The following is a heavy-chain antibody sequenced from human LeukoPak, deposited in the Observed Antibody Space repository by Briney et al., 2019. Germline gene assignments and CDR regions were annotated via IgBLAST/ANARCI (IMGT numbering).Heavy chain of an antibody. D-gene: IGHD2-21*02. J-gene: IGHJ4*02. V-gene: IGHV3-23*01. Sequence: GGSLRLSCAASGFTFSSYSMSWVRQAPGKGLEWVSAISGSGGSTYYADSVKGRFTISRDNSKNTLYLQMNSLRAEDTAVYYCAKVSGEDCGGDCYYFDYWGQGTLVTVSS. CDR1: GFTFSSYS. CDR2: ISGSGGST. CDR3: AKVSGEDCGGDCYYFDY.